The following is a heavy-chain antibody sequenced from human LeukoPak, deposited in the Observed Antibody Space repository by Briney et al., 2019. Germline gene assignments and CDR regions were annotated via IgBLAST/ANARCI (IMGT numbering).Heavy chain of an antibody. J-gene: IGHJ4*02. CDR3: ARGPRYCSGGSCYCFY. Sequence: GGSLRLSCAASGFTFSSYWMHWVRQAPGKGLVWVSRINSDGSSTSYADSVKGRFTISRDNAKNMLYLQMNSLRAEDTAVYYCARGPRYCSGGSCYCFYWGQGTLVTVSS. V-gene: IGHV3-74*01. CDR1: GFTFSSYW. CDR2: INSDGSST. D-gene: IGHD2-15*01.